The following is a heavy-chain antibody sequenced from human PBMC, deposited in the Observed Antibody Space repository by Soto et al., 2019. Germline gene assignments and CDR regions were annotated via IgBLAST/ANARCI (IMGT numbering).Heavy chain of an antibody. CDR3: ARGEYYDFWSGYYTELDY. Sequence: GGSLRLSCAASGFTFSSYGMHWVRQAPGKGLEWVAVIWYDGSNKYYADSVKGRFTISRDNSKNTLYLQMNSLRAEDTAVYYCARGEYYDFWSGYYTELDYWGQGTLVTVSS. D-gene: IGHD3-3*01. V-gene: IGHV3-33*01. CDR1: GFTFSSYG. J-gene: IGHJ4*02. CDR2: IWYDGSNK.